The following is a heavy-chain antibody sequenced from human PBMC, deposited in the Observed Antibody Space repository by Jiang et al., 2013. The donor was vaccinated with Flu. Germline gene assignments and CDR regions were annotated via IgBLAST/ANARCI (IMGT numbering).Heavy chain of an antibody. CDR3: ARYSGSVGYFDY. V-gene: IGHV4-61*02. D-gene: IGHD1-26*01. Sequence: PGLVKPSQTLSLTCTVSGGSISSGSYYWSWIRQPAGKGLEWIGRIYTSGNTNXNPSLKSRVTISVDTSKNQFSLKPSSVTAADTAVYYCARYSGSVGYFDYWGQGTLVTVSS. CDR2: IYTSGNT. CDR1: GGSISSGSYY. J-gene: IGHJ4*02.